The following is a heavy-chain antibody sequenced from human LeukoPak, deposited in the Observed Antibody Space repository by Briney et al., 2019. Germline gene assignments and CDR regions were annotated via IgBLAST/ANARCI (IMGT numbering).Heavy chain of an antibody. J-gene: IGHJ4*02. D-gene: IGHD5-12*01. CDR1: SGSISSRSCY. Sequence: SETLSLTCTVSSGSISSRSCYWGWIRQPPGKGLEWIGSVYYTGSTYYNPSLRSRLTILVDSSKNHFSLNLTSVTAADTAVYYCARAWPPYSFDYWGQGTLVTVSS. CDR3: ARAWPPYSFDY. CDR2: VYYTGST. V-gene: IGHV4-39*02.